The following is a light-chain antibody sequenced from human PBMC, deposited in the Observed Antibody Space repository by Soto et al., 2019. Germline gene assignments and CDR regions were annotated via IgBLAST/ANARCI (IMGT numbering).Light chain of an antibody. CDR3: LLSYNGTYV. CDR2: DTT. J-gene: IGLJ1*01. V-gene: IGLV7-46*01. CDR1: TGAVTNGHY. Sequence: QAVVTQEPSLAVSPGGTVSLTCCSSTGAVTNGHYPYWFQQKPGQAPRTLIYDTTNRHSWTPARFSGSLLGGKAALTLSRAQPEDEAEYYGLLSYNGTYVFSKGTKDTVL.